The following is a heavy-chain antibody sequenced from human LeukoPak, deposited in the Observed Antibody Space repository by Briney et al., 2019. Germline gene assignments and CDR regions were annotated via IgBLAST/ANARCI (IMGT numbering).Heavy chain of an antibody. CDR2: IYPGDSDT. CDR1: GYSFTSYW. J-gene: IGHJ4*02. D-gene: IGHD3-22*01. CDR3: ARREWDDGSGYYLL. V-gene: IGHV5-51*01. Sequence: GESLKISCKGSGYSFTSYWIDWVRQVPGKGLEWMGIIYPGDSDTRYSPSFQGQVTISADKSISTAYLQWSSLKASDTAIYYCARREWDDGSGYYLLWDQGTLVTVSS.